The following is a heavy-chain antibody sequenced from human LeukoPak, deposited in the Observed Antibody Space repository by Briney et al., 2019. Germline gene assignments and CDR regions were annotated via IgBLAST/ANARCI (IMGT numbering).Heavy chain of an antibody. CDR3: AKDCLWFGELPSGMDV. CDR2: ISYDGSNK. D-gene: IGHD3-10*01. J-gene: IGHJ6*02. Sequence: PGGSLRLSCAASGFTFSSYGMHWVRQAPGKGLGWVAVISYDGSNKYYADSVKGRFTISRDNSKNTLYLQMNSLRAEDTAVYYCAKDCLWFGELPSGMDVWGQGTTVTVSS. CDR1: GFTFSSYG. V-gene: IGHV3-30*18.